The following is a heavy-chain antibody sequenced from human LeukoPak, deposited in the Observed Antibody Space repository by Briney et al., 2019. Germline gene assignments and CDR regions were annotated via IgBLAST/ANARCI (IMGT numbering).Heavy chain of an antibody. CDR2: IYYSGST. D-gene: IGHD3-10*01. CDR3: ARHLGERITMVRGVPPFDY. V-gene: IGHV4-38-2*02. CDR1: AYSISSGYY. Sequence: SETLSLTCTVSAYSISSGYYWGWIRQPPGKGLEWIGSIYYSGSTYYNPSLKSRVTISVDTSKNQFSLKLSSVTAADTAVYYCARHLGERITMVRGVPPFDYWGQGTLVTVSS. J-gene: IGHJ4*02.